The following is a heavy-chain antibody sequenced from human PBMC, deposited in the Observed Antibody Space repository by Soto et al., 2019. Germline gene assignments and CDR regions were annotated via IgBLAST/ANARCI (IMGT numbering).Heavy chain of an antibody. V-gene: IGHV1-18*01. CDR3: ARDRYYYDSSGYYINWFDP. CDR2: ISAYNGNT. D-gene: IGHD3-22*01. J-gene: IGHJ5*02. Sequence: ASVKVSCKASGYTFTSYGISWVRQAPGQGLEWMGWISAYNGNTNYAQKLQGRVTMTTDTSTSTAYMELRSLRSGDTAVYYCARDRYYYDSSGYYINWFDPWGQGTLVTVSS. CDR1: GYTFTSYG.